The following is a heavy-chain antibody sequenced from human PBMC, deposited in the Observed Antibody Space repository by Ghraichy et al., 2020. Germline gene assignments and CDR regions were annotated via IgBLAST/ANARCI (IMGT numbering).Heavy chain of an antibody. Sequence: GGSLRLSCEASGFIFSTHAMNWVRQAPGKGLEWVSVISKSGGSTYYADSVKGRCTISRDNSKNTLYLQMDSLRAEDTAVYYCAKVRCAGGVYWYFDPWGQGTLVTVPS. CDR3: AKVRCAGGVYWYFDP. CDR1: GFIFSTHA. D-gene: IGHD1-14*01. CDR2: ISKSGGST. V-gene: IGHV3-23*01. J-gene: IGHJ2*01.